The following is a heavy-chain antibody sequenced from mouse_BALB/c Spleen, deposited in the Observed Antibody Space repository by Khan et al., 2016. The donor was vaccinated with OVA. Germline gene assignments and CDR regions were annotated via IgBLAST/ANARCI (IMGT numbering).Heavy chain of an antibody. CDR1: GYTFINYW. CDR2: INPSTGYT. Sequence: QVQLKQSGAELAKPGASVKMSCKVSGYTFINYWILWVKQRLGQGLEWIGYINPSTGYTEYNQNFKDKVTLTADKSSSTVYMQLSSLASKDTAVYYCARRGLRWDFDYWGQGTTLTVSS. V-gene: IGHV1-7*01. CDR3: ARRGLRWDFDY. D-gene: IGHD1-1*01. J-gene: IGHJ2*01.